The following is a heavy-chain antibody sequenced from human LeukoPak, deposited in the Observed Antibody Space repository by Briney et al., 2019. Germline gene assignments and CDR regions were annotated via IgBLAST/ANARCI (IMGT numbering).Heavy chain of an antibody. Sequence: GGSLRLSCAASGFTFSIQGMHWVRQAPGKGLEWVAFIRYDGSYTYYADSVKGRFTISRDNSKNTLYLQMNSLRDEDTAVYYCAGHGQRFDYWGQGTLVTVSS. CDR3: AGHGQRFDY. D-gene: IGHD6-25*01. J-gene: IGHJ4*02. CDR2: IRYDGSYT. V-gene: IGHV3-30*02. CDR1: GFTFSIQG.